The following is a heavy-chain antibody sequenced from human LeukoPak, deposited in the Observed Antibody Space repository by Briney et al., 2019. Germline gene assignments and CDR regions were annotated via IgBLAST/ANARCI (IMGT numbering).Heavy chain of an antibody. J-gene: IGHJ4*02. CDR1: AGSISSYY. CDR3: ARGDFWSGYLHDY. D-gene: IGHD3-3*01. V-gene: IGHV4-59*01. Sequence: SQTLSLTCTAAAGSISSYYWSWIRQPPGKGLEWIGYIYYSGSTNYNPSLKSRVTISVDTSRNQFSLKLSSVTAADTAVYYRARGDFWSGYLHDYWGQGALVTVSS. CDR2: IYYSGST.